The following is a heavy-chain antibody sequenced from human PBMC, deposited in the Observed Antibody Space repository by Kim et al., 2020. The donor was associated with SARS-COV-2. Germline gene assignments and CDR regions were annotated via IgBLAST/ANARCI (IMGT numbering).Heavy chain of an antibody. Sequence: SDTRYSPPFQGQVTISADKSISTAYLQWSSLKASDTAMYYCARDWGFDYWGQGTLVTVSS. V-gene: IGHV5-51*01. CDR2: SDT. D-gene: IGHD3-16*01. J-gene: IGHJ4*02. CDR3: ARDWGFDY.